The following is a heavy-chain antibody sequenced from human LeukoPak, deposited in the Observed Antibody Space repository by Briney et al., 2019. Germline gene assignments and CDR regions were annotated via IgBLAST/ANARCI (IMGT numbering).Heavy chain of an antibody. V-gene: IGHV1-18*01. CDR2: ISGYNGNT. D-gene: IGHD5-12*01. J-gene: IGHJ4*02. CDR1: GYTFTNYG. Sequence: ASVKVSCKASGYTFTNYGISWVRQAPGQRLEWMGWISGYNGNTNYAQKLQGRVTMTTDTSTSTAYMEVRSLRPDDTAVYYCAREGATYFDYWGQGTLVTVS. CDR3: AREGATYFDY.